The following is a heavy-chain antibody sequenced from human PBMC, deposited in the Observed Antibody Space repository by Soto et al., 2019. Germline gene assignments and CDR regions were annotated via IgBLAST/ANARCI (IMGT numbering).Heavy chain of an antibody. D-gene: IGHD3-10*01. CDR3: ASGSGSYYSRFDP. CDR1: GGSISSGGYY. J-gene: IGHJ5*02. V-gene: IGHV4-31*03. CDR2: IYYIRSI. Sequence: SETLSLTCTVSGGSISSGGYYWSWIRQHPGKGLEWIGYIYYIRSIYYNPSLKSRVTISVDTSKNQFSLKLSSVTAADTAVYYCASGSGSYYSRFDPWGQGTLVTVSS.